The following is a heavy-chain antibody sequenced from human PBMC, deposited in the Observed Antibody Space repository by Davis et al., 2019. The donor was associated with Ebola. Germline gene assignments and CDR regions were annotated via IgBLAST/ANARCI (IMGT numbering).Heavy chain of an antibody. CDR2: ISYDGSNK. J-gene: IGHJ4*02. CDR3: ARDTFGAVAGIFDY. D-gene: IGHD6-19*01. V-gene: IGHV3-30-3*01. CDR1: GFTFSSYA. Sequence: PGGSLGLSCAASGFTFSSYAMHWVRQAPGKGLEWVAVISYDGSNKYYADSVKGRFTISRDNSKNTLYLQMNSLRAEDTAVYYCARDTFGAVAGIFDYWGQGTLVTVSS.